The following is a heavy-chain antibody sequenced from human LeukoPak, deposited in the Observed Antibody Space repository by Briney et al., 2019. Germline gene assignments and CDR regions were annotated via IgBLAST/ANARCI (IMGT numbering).Heavy chain of an antibody. CDR2: MNPNSVNT. CDR3: ARGIRNELYSDF. V-gene: IGHV1-8*01. J-gene: IGHJ4*02. Sequence: GASVKVSCKASGYIFANYVITWVRQATGQGLEWMGWMNPNSVNTGFAQNFSGRVTVTSNSAMNTTYLELSSLRSEDTAVYYCARGIRNELYSDFWSQGTLITVSS. CDR1: GYIFANYV. D-gene: IGHD1-26*01.